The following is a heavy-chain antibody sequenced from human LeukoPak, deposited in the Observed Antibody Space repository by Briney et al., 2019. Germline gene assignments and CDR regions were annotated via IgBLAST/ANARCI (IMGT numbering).Heavy chain of an antibody. Sequence: GGSLRLSCAASGFTFSSYSMNWVRQAPGKGLEWVSSISSSSSYIYYADSVKGRFTISRDNAKNSLYLQMNSLRAEDTAVYYCASTSRIVGATKAGGAFDIWGQGTMVTVSS. V-gene: IGHV3-21*01. J-gene: IGHJ3*02. CDR3: ASTSRIVGATKAGGAFDI. D-gene: IGHD1-26*01. CDR2: ISSSSSYI. CDR1: GFTFSSYS.